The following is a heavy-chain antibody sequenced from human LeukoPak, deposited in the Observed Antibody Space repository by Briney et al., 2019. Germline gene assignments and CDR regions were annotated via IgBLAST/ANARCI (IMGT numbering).Heavy chain of an antibody. D-gene: IGHD5-12*01. CDR2: ISGSGGST. CDR3: AKDPYRGSGYDSYYFDY. CDR1: GFTFSSYA. V-gene: IGHV3-23*01. J-gene: IGHJ4*02. Sequence: PGRSLRLSCAASGFTFSSYAMSWVRQAPGKGLEWVSAISGSGGSTYYADSVKGRFTISRDNSKNTLYLQMNSLRAEDTAVYYCAKDPYRGSGYDSYYFDYWGQGTLVTVSS.